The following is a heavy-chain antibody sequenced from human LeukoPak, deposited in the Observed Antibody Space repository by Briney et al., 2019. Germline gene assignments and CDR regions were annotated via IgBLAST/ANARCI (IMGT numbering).Heavy chain of an antibody. V-gene: IGHV1-3*01. CDR3: ARVRSRGYWYFDL. Sequence: GASVKVSCKASGYTFTSYAMHWVRQAPGQRLEWMGWINAGNGNTKYSQKFQGRVTITRDTSASTAYMELSSLRSEDTAVYYCARVRSRGYWYFDLWGRGTLVTVSS. CDR2: INAGNGNT. D-gene: IGHD6-13*01. J-gene: IGHJ2*01. CDR1: GYTFTSYA.